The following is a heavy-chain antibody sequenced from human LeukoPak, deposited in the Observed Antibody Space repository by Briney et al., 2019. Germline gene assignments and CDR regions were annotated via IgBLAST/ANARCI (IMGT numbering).Heavy chain of an antibody. V-gene: IGHV1-8*01. CDR2: VNTNSGHT. CDR3: ARGAPGSYCSGGSCPYFDY. CDR1: GYTFTSYD. J-gene: IGHJ4*02. D-gene: IGHD2-15*01. Sequence: GASVKVSFKASGYTFTSYDINWLRQATGPGHEWVGWVNTNSGHTGYAQKFQGRVTMTRNTSISTAYMDLSSLRSEDTAVYYCARGAPGSYCSGGSCPYFDYWGQGTLVSVSS.